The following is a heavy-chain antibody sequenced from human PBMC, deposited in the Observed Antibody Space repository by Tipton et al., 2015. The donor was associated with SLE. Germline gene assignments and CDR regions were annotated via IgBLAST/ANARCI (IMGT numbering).Heavy chain of an antibody. CDR2: IYYSGST. CDR1: GGSISSYY. V-gene: IGHV4-59*01. Sequence: TLSLTCTFSGGSISSYYWSWIRQPPGKGLEWIGYIYYSGSTKYNPSLKSRVTISVDTSKNQFSLKLSSVTAADTAVYYCARADSYFDYWGQGTLVTVSS. CDR3: ARADSYFDY. J-gene: IGHJ4*02.